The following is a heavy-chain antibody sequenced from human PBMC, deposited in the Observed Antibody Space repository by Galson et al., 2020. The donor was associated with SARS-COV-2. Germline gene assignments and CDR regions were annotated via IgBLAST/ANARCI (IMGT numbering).Heavy chain of an antibody. J-gene: IGHJ5*02. D-gene: IGHD3-3*01. CDR3: ARTTTISRESIWFDP. V-gene: IGHV1-18*04. CDR2: ISTDKFNT. Sequence: ASVKVSCKPSGYKFTSYDIHWVRHVPGQGLEWMGWISTDKFNTNYAQKFQHRVTMTRDTSTRTVYMELRSLELDDTAVYYCARTTTISRESIWFDPWGQGTLITVSS. CDR1: GYKFTSYD.